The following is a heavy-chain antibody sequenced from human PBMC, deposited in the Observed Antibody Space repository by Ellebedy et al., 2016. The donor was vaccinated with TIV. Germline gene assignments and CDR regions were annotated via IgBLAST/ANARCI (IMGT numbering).Heavy chain of an antibody. Sequence: PGGSLRLSCAASGFTVSSNYMSWVRQAPGKGLEWVSVIYSGGSTYYADSVKGRFTTSRDNSKNTLYLQMNSLRAEDTAVYYCARDTAIAADYWGQGTLVTVSS. CDR2: IYSGGST. D-gene: IGHD5-18*01. V-gene: IGHV3-66*01. CDR3: ARDTAIAADY. CDR1: GFTVSSNY. J-gene: IGHJ4*02.